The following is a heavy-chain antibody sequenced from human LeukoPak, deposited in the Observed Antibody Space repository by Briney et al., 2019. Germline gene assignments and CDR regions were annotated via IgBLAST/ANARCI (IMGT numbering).Heavy chain of an antibody. CDR2: IYHSGST. CDR1: GGSISSSNW. V-gene: IGHV4-4*02. Sequence: SETLSHTCAVSGGSISSSNWWSWVRQPPGKGLEWFGEIYHSGSTNYNPSLKSRVTISVDKSKNQSSLKLSSMTAADTAVYFCARGGSSWYLHWFDPWGQGTLVTVSP. D-gene: IGHD6-13*01. CDR3: ARGGSSWYLHWFDP. J-gene: IGHJ5*02.